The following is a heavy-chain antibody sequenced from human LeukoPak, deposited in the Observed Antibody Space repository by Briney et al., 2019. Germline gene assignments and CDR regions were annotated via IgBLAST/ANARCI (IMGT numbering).Heavy chain of an antibody. D-gene: IGHD4-17*01. J-gene: IGHJ5*02. V-gene: IGHV3-23*01. CDR3: AKDHPPPDYGDSWFDP. CDR1: GFTFNNYV. CDR2: IKISGYA. Sequence: GGSLRLSCTASGFTFNNYVMSWVRQAPGKGLEWVSSIKISGYADYADSVKGRFTISRDNSKNTLYLQMNSLRVEDTAVYYCAKDHPPPDYGDSWFDPWGQGTLVTVSS.